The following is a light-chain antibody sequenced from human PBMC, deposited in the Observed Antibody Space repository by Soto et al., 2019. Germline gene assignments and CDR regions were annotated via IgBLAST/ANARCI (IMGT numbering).Light chain of an antibody. V-gene: IGKV3-11*01. CDR1: QSVSSN. CDR2: DAS. CDR3: QRGDT. Sequence: EIVLTQSPATLSLSPGERATLSCRASQSVSSNLAWYQQKPGQAPRLLIYDASNRATGIPARFSGSGSGTDFTLTIRSLEPEDFAVYYCQRGDTLGQGTQLEI. J-gene: IGKJ5*01.